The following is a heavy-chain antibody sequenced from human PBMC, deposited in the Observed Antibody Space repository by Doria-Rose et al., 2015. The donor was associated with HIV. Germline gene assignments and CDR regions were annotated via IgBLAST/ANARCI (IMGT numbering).Heavy chain of an antibody. Sequence: QVQLQESDPGLVRPSQTLSLTCTVSGDSISSGDSFWSWIRQPPGQGPEWIGYISSSGTTYYYPSLRGRLTISLDASKNQFSLNLNSVTAADTAVYYCARARNYGFPHFFDFWGQGTLVTVSS. CDR3: ARARNYGFPHFFDF. V-gene: IGHV4-30-4*01. CDR1: GDSISSGDSF. J-gene: IGHJ4*02. CDR2: ISSSGTT. D-gene: IGHD3-10*01.